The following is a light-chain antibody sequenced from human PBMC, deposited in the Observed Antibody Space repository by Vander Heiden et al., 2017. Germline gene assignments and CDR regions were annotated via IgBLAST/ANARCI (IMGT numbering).Light chain of an antibody. CDR3: CSYTSSSTLV. J-gene: IGLJ2*01. CDR2: DGT. V-gene: IGLV2-14*03. CDR1: RTHVVAYHS. Sequence: QSALTPPSSCSRAPRPPITVSCTGTRTHVVAYHSVSWYHHHTATAPNFIMYDGTNRPSGVSTRFSASKSGNAASLPIPALQPEDDADYFCCSYTSSSTLVFGGGTKLTVL.